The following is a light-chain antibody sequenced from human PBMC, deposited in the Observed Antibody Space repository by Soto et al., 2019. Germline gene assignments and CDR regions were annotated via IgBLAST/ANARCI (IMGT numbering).Light chain of an antibody. CDR1: QDSSTY. CDR2: AAS. V-gene: IGKV1-9*01. Sequence: DIPLTQSPSFLSAYVGDRVTITCRASQDSSTYLASYQQTPGSAPKVLVYAASTLQSVFPSRFSGSGSGTKFTLTISSLQPEDFATYYCQYYNSYPHTFGQGTKLEI. CDR3: QYYNSYPHT. J-gene: IGKJ2*01.